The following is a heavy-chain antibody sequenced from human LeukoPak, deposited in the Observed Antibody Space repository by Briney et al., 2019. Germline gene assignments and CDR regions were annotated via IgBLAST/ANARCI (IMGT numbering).Heavy chain of an antibody. Sequence: PSETLSLTCAVYGGSFSGYYWSWIRQPPGKGLEWIGEINHSGSTNYNPSLKSRVTISVDTSKNQFSLKLSSVTAADTAVYYCARGRIAITSYYYYGMDVWGQGTTVTVSS. V-gene: IGHV4-34*01. CDR2: INHSGST. CDR3: ARGRIAITSYYYYGMDV. CDR1: GGSFSGYY. D-gene: IGHD1-14*01. J-gene: IGHJ6*02.